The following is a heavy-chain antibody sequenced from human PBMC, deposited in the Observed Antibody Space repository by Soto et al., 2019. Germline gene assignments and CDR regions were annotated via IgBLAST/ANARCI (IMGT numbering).Heavy chain of an antibody. V-gene: IGHV4-39*01. Sequence: PSETLSLTCTVSGGSISSSSYYWGWIRQPPGKGLEWIVSIYYSGSTYYNPSLKSRVTISVDTSKNQFSLKLSSVTAADTAVCYCARRGSSFSRACFDPWGQGTLVTVSS. CDR1: GGSISSSSYY. CDR3: ARRGSSFSRACFDP. J-gene: IGHJ5*02. D-gene: IGHD6-13*01. CDR2: IYYSGST.